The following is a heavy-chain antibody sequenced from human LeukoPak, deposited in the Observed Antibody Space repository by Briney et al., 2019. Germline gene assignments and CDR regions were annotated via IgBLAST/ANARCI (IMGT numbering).Heavy chain of an antibody. CDR3: ARDTYYYDSSSYPFYYYYMDV. V-gene: IGHV3-11*01. CDR1: GFTFSDYY. D-gene: IGHD3-22*01. J-gene: IGHJ6*03. Sequence: GGSLRLSCAASGFTFSDYYMSWIRQAPGKGLEWVSYISSSGSTIYYADSVKGRFTISRDNAKNSLYLQMNSLRAEDTAVYYCARDTYYYDSSSYPFYYYYMDVWGKGTTVTISS. CDR2: ISSSGSTI.